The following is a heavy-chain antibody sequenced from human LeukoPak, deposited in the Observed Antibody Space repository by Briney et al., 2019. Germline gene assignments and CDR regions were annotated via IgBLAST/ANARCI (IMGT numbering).Heavy chain of an antibody. V-gene: IGHV3-7*01. J-gene: IGHJ4*02. Sequence: GGSLRLSCAASGFTFSSYWMSWVRQAPGKGLEWVANIKQDGSEKYYVDSVKGRFTISRDNAKNSLYLQMNSLRAEDTAVYYCANIEIDILTGYRTYYFDYWGQGTLVTVSS. CDR1: GFTFSSYW. CDR3: ANIEIDILTGYRTYYFDY. D-gene: IGHD3-9*01. CDR2: IKQDGSEK.